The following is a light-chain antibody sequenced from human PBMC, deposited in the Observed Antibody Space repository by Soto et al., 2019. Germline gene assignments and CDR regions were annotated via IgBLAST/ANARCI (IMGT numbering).Light chain of an antibody. CDR1: SSDVGSYSL. V-gene: IGLV2-23*02. Sequence: QSALTQPASVSGSPGQSITISCTGTSSDVGSYSLVSWYQQHPGKAPKLMIYEVSKRPSGVSNRFSGSKSGNTASLTISGLQAEDEADYYCCSYAGSSTYIFGVGTKLTVL. CDR3: CSYAGSSTYI. CDR2: EVS. J-gene: IGLJ2*01.